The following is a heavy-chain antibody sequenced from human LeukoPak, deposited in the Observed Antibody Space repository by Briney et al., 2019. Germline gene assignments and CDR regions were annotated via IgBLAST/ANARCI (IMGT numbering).Heavy chain of an antibody. D-gene: IGHD6-13*01. J-gene: IGHJ4*02. Sequence: PSETLSLTCTVSGGSISSYYWSWIRQPPGKGLEWIGYIYYSGSTNYNPSLKSRVTISKDTSKNHFSLNLTSVSAADTAVYYCARRSSTWYFDYRGQGTLVTVSS. V-gene: IGHV4-59*01. CDR3: ARRSSTWYFDY. CDR2: IYYSGST. CDR1: GGSISSYY.